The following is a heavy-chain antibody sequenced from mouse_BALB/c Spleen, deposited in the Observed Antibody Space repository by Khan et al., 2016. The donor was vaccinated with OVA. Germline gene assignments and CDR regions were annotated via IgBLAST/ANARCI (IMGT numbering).Heavy chain of an antibody. CDR3: ARHGSSYDAMDY. Sequence: QVRLQQSGAELVRPGASVKLSCKASGYTFTNYFINWVKQRPGQGLEWIGNIYPSDGYTTYNQKFKDTATLTVDKSSSTVYMQLSSPTSDDSAVYYCARHGSSYDAMDYWGQGTSVTVSS. CDR1: GYTFTNYF. D-gene: IGHD1-1*01. CDR2: IYPSDGYT. J-gene: IGHJ4*01. V-gene: IGHV1-69*02.